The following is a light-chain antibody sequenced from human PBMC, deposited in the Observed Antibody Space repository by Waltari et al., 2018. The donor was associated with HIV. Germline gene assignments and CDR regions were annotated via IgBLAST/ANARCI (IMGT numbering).Light chain of an antibody. Sequence: QSALTQPASVSGSPGQSITISCPGPSTDVGSYNFVSWYQQHPGKAPRLIIYEVSKRPSGVSNRFSGSKSGNTASLTISGLQAEDEADYSCCSYAGKSNTFLIFGGGTKLTVL. J-gene: IGLJ2*01. CDR3: CSYAGKSNTFLI. CDR1: STDVGSYNF. CDR2: EVS. V-gene: IGLV2-23*02.